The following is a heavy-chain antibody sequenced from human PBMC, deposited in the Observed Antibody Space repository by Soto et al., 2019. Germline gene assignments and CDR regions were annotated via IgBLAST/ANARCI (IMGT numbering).Heavy chain of an antibody. J-gene: IGHJ4*02. CDR3: ARDTPPRGWYDSSGLDF. V-gene: IGHV3-48*02. Sequence: EVQLVESGGGLVQPGGSLRLSCAASGFTFSSYSMNWVRQAPGKGLEWISYISSSGITIYSADSVKGRFTVSRDNAKNSLDLQMNSLRDEDTAVYYCARDTPPRGWYDSSGLDFWGQGTLVTVSS. CDR1: GFTFSSYS. D-gene: IGHD3-22*01. CDR2: ISSSGITI.